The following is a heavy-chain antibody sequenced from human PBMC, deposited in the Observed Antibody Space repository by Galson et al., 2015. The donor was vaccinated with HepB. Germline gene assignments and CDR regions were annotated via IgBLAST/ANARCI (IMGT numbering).Heavy chain of an antibody. D-gene: IGHD6-13*01. Sequence: QSGAEVKKPGESLKISCKGSGYSFNTYWIGWVRQMPGKGLEWMGVIYPDDSDTRYSPSFQGQVTISADKSISTAYLQWSSLKASDTAIYYCARPERGIAEVYWGQGTLVTVSS. CDR3: ARPERGIAEVY. CDR2: IYPDDSDT. CDR1: GYSFNTYW. J-gene: IGHJ4*02. V-gene: IGHV5-51*01.